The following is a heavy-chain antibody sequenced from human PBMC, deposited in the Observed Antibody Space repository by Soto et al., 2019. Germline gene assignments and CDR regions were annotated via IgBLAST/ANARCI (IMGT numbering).Heavy chain of an antibody. Sequence: EVQLVESGGGLVKPGGSLRLSCAASGFTFNTYTMHWVRQAPGKGLEWVSSISGGSNYIYYADSVKGRFTISRDNAKNSRYLQMNSLRAEDTAVYYCASVRGYSNGRFDHWGQGALVTVSS. CDR3: ASVRGYSNGRFDH. V-gene: IGHV3-21*01. CDR2: ISGGSNYI. J-gene: IGHJ4*02. D-gene: IGHD5-18*01. CDR1: GFTFNTYT.